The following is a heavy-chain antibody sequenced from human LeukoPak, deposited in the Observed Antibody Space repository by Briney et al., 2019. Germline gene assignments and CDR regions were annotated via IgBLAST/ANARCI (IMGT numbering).Heavy chain of an antibody. CDR3: ARDRESDY. CDR2: ISSSSSYT. Sequence: PGGSLRLSCSASRFSLSSYNMHWIRQAPGKGLEWVSYISSSSSYTNHADSVRDRFTISRDNAKNSLYLQMNSLRVEDTAVYYCARDRESDYWGQGTLVTVSS. CDR1: RFSLSSYN. V-gene: IGHV3-11*05. J-gene: IGHJ4*02.